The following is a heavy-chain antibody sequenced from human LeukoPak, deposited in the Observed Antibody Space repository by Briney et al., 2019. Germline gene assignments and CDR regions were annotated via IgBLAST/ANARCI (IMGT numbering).Heavy chain of an antibody. CDR1: GGSISSSNW. Sequence: SGTLSLTCAVSGGSISSSNWWSWVRQPPGKGLEWIGEINHSGSTNYNPSLKSRVTISVDTSKNQFSLKLSSVTAADTAVYYCARMVRGVIGLNFKFDYWGQGTLVTVSS. J-gene: IGHJ4*02. CDR2: INHSGST. CDR3: ARMVRGVIGLNFKFDY. D-gene: IGHD3-10*01. V-gene: IGHV4-4*02.